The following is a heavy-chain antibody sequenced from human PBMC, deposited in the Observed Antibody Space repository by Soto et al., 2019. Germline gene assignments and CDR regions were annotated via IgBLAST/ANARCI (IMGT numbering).Heavy chain of an antibody. J-gene: IGHJ6*02. D-gene: IGHD3-22*01. CDR3: ARDRFSRRTMNEDYYYYGMGV. CDR1: GFTFSSYE. V-gene: IGHV3-48*03. CDR2: ISSRGSTI. Sequence: EVQLVESGGGLVQPGGSLRLSCAASGFTFSSYEMNWVRQAPGKGLEWVSYISSRGSTIYYADSVKGRFTISRDNAKKSLYLQMNSLRAEDTAVYYCARDRFSRRTMNEDYYYYGMGVWGQGTTVTVSS.